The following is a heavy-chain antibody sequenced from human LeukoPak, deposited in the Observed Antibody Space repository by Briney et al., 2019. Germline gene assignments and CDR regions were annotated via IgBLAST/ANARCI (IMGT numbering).Heavy chain of an antibody. V-gene: IGHV3-30*18. J-gene: IGHJ6*03. Sequence: GRSLRLSCAASGFTFSSYGMHWVRQAPGKGLEWVAVISYDGSNKYYADSVKGRFTISRDNSKNTLYLQMNSLKGDDTAVYYCAKDSAFYYIDVWGKGTTVIISS. CDR2: ISYDGSNK. D-gene: IGHD3-10*01. CDR1: GFTFSSYG. CDR3: AKDSAFYYIDV.